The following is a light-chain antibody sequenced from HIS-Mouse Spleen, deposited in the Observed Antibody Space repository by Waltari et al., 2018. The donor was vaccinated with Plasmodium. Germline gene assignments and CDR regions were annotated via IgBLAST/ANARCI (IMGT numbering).Light chain of an antibody. CDR1: SSDVGSYNL. J-gene: IGLJ2*01. V-gene: IGLV2-23*01. Sequence: QSALTQPASVSGSPGQSITISCTGTSSDVGSYNLVSWYQQHPGKAPKLMIYEGSKGPAGVSNRFSGSKSVNTASLTISGLQAEDEADYYCCSYAGSRMVFGGGTKLTVL. CDR2: EGS. CDR3: CSYAGSRMV.